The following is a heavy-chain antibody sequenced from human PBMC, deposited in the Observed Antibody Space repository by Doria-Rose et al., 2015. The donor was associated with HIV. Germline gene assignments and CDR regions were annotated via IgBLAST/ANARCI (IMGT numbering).Heavy chain of an antibody. CDR2: MYSSGSS. Sequence: GGSITSYYWTWIRQPPGKGLEWIGDMYSSGSSTYTPSLKSRVSMSVDTSKNQFSLRLTSVTAADTAVYYCARHSTVIASNFDYWGPGTLVTVSS. D-gene: IGHD2-15*01. CDR3: ARHSTVIASNFDY. V-gene: IGHV4-4*07. CDR1: GGSITSYY. J-gene: IGHJ4*02.